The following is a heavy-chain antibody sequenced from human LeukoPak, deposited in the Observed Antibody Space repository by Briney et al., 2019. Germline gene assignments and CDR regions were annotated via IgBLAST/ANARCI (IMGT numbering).Heavy chain of an antibody. CDR1: GFTFSSYS. CDR2: VSGSGGST. D-gene: IGHD3-22*01. CDR3: AKVGTRSGYYLFFDY. J-gene: IGHJ4*02. V-gene: IGHV3-23*01. Sequence: GGSLRLSCAASGFTFSSYSMNWVRQAPGKGLEWVSAVSGSGGSTYYADSVKGRFTISRDNSKNTLYLQMNSLRAEDTAVYYCAKVGTRSGYYLFFDYWGQGTLVTVSS.